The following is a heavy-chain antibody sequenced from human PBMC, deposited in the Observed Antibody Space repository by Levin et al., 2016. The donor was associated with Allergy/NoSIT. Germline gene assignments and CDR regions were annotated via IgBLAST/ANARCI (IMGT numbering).Heavy chain of an antibody. J-gene: IGHJ4*02. CDR1: GFTFSSYW. V-gene: IGHV3-74*01. D-gene: IGHD1-26*01. CDR2: INSDGSST. Sequence: GGSLRLSCAASGFTFSSYWMHWVRQAPGKGLVWVSRINSDGSSTSYADSVKGRFTIFRDNAKNTLYLQMNSLRAEDTAVYYCAAPRESGSYGVDYWGQGSLVTVSS. CDR3: AAPRESGSYGVDY.